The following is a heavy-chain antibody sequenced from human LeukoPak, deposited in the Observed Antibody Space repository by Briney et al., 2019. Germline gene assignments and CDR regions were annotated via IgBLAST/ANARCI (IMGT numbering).Heavy chain of an antibody. D-gene: IGHD6-13*01. Sequence: GESLKISCKASGYSFSNNWIGWVRQVPGKGLEWMGIISPSSSETRYSPSFQGQVTISVDRSTNTAYLQWSSLKASDTAMYYCARLVSGSWAENFDFWGQGTLVTVSS. CDR1: GYSFSNNW. CDR2: ISPSSSET. V-gene: IGHV5-51*01. J-gene: IGHJ4*02. CDR3: ARLVSGSWAENFDF.